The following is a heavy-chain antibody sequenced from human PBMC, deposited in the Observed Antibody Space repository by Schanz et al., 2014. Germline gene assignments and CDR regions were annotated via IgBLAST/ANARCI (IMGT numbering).Heavy chain of an antibody. CDR1: GFTFNSYA. CDR2: IYSGIGA. D-gene: IGHD3-9*01. J-gene: IGHJ4*02. CDR3: AKQIHYDILTVTRN. Sequence: VQLVESGGGVVQPGRSLRLSCAASGFTFNSYAMTWVRQAPGKGLEWVSVIYSGIGAYYADSVKGRFTISRDNSKNTLYLQMNSLRAEDTAVYYCAKQIHYDILTVTRNWGQGTLVTVSS. V-gene: IGHV3-23*03.